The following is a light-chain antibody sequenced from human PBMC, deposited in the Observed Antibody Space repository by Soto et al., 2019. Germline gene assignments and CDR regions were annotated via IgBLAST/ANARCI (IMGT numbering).Light chain of an antibody. CDR1: SGHSSYA. CDR2: VNSDDSH. CDR3: QTWATGIWV. J-gene: IGLJ3*02. Sequence: QAVLTQSPSASASLEASVKLTCTLSSGHSSYAIAWHQQQPEKGPRFLMKVNSDDSHNKGDGIPDRFSGSSSGAERYLTISSLQSEDEADYYCQTWATGIWVFGGGTKLTVL. V-gene: IGLV4-69*01.